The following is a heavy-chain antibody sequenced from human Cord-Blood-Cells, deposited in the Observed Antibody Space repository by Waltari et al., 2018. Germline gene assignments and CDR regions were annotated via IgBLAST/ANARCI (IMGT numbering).Heavy chain of an antibody. J-gene: IGHJ4*02. CDR1: GGSFSGYY. Sequence: QVQLQQWGAGLLKPSETLSLTCAVYGGSFSGYYWSWIRQPPGKGLEWIGEINHSGSTNYNPPLKSRCTISVDTSKNQFSRKLSSVTAADTAVYYCAGQRVIAAAGYDYWGQGTLVTVSS. CDR2: INHSGST. V-gene: IGHV4-34*01. D-gene: IGHD6-13*01. CDR3: AGQRVIAAAGYDY.